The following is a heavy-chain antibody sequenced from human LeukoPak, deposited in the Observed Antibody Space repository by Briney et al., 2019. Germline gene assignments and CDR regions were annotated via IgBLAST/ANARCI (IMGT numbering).Heavy chain of an antibody. CDR3: AKAEGSGNQAFDY. D-gene: IGHD3-10*01. J-gene: IGHJ4*02. V-gene: IGHV4-59*01. CDR2: IYYSGST. CDR1: GGSISGYY. Sequence: SETLSLTCTVSGGSISGYYWSWIRQPPGKGLEWIGYIYYSGSTNYNPSLKSRVTISVDTSKNQFSLKLSSVTAADTAVYYCAKAEGSGNQAFDYWGQGNLVTVSS.